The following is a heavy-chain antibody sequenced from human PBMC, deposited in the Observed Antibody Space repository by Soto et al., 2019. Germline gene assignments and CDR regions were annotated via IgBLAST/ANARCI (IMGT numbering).Heavy chain of an antibody. CDR3: AKNLCASCYYYYSMDV. J-gene: IGHJ6*04. V-gene: IGHV3-30*18. CDR2: ISYDGSNK. CDR1: GFTFSSYG. D-gene: IGHD3-16*01. Sequence: GGSLRLSCAASGFTFSSYGMHWVRQAPGKGLEWVAVISYDGSNKYYADSVKGRFTISRDNSKNTLYLQMNSLRAEDTAVYYCAKNLCASCYYYYSMDVWGKGTTVTVSS.